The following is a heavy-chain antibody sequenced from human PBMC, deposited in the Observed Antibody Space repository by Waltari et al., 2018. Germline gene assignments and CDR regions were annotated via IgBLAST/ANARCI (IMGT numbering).Heavy chain of an antibody. J-gene: IGHJ3*02. CDR3: ARDRRIAAAGLAFDI. Sequence: VQLQESGPGLVTPSETLSLTCAVSGYSVSSGYYWGWNRKPPGKGLEWTGGIYHSGRTYYNPSLKSRVTISVDTSKNQFSLKLSSVTAADTAVYYCARDRRIAAAGLAFDIWGQGTMVTVSS. CDR2: IYHSGRT. V-gene: IGHV4-38-2*02. CDR1: GYSVSSGYY. D-gene: IGHD6-13*01.